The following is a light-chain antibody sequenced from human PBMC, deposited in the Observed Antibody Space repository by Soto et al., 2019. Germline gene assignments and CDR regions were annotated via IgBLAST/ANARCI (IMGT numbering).Light chain of an antibody. CDR3: EQTYGMPWT. CDR1: QSISSY. J-gene: IGKJ1*01. Sequence: DIQMTQSPSSLSASVGDRVTITCRASQSISSYLNWYQQKPGKAPKLLIYAASSLQSGVPSRFSGGGSGTDSTLTISSLQPEDFATYYCEQTYGMPWTFGQGTKVDI. V-gene: IGKV1-39*01. CDR2: AAS.